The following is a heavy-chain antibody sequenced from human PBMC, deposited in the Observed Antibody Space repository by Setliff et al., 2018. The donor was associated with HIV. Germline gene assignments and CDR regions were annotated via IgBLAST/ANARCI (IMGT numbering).Heavy chain of an antibody. D-gene: IGHD3-16*01. CDR3: AREITNDFDY. J-gene: IGHJ4*02. CDR2: ISPYNGYT. Sequence: ASVKVSCKASGYTFNTYGISWVRQAPGQGLEWMGWISPYNGYTNYVQKLQGRVTMTTDTSTGIAYMELRSLKSDDTAVYYCAREITNDFDYGGQGTLVTVSS. CDR1: GYTFNTYG. V-gene: IGHV1-18*01.